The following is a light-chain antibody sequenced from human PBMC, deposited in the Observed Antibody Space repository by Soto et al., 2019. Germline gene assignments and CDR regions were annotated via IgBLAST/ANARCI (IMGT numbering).Light chain of an antibody. CDR1: QSISNY. V-gene: IGKV1-39*01. J-gene: IGKJ4*01. CDR3: QQSDRPPLT. Sequence: DIQMTQSPSSLSASIGDRVTITCRASQSISNYLNWYQQTPGKAPKLLIYAASSLQSGVPSRFSGSGSGTDFTLTINSLQPEDFATYYCQQSDRPPLTFGGGTKVEI. CDR2: AAS.